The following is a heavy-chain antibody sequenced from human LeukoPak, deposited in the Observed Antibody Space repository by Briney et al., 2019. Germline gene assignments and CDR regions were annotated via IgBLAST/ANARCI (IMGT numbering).Heavy chain of an antibody. J-gene: IGHJ4*02. CDR1: GFPFSSYW. CDR2: IKKDGDDK. Sequence: GGSLRPSCAASGFPFSSYWMSWVRQAPGKGLEWVANIKKDGDDKHYVDSVKGRFTVSRDNAKTLLYLQMNNLRAEDTAVYYCARVPGTSNYYGSGSPDYWGQGTLVTVSS. D-gene: IGHD3-10*01. CDR3: ARVPGTSNYYGSGSPDY. V-gene: IGHV3-7*04.